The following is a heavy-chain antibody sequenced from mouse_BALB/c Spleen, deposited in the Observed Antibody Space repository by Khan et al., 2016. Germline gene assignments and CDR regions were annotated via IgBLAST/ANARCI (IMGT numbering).Heavy chain of an antibody. Sequence: EVKLLESGGGLVQPGGSLKLSCAASGFDFSRYWMSWVRQAPGKGLEWIGEINSDSSTINYTPSLKDKFIISRDNAKNTLYLQMSKVRTKDTALYYCARAGYYGYLAYWGQGTLVTVSA. D-gene: IGHD1-1*01. J-gene: IGHJ3*01. V-gene: IGHV4-1*02. CDR2: INSDSSTI. CDR1: GFDFSRYW. CDR3: ARAGYYGYLAY.